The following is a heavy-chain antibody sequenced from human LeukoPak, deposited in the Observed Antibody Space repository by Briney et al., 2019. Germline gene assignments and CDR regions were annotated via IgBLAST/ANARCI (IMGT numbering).Heavy chain of an antibody. CDR1: GFTFRSYW. V-gene: IGHV3-7*01. CDR2: IKEDGSEM. J-gene: IGHJ4*02. CDR3: VCNSSDTSGGY. Sequence: GGSLRLSCAASGFTFRSYWMNWVRQAPGKGLEWVANIKEDGSEMYYVDSVKGRFTISRDNAKNSLYLQMNSLRAEDTAVYYCVCNSSDTSGGYWGQGKLVTVSS. D-gene: IGHD3-22*01.